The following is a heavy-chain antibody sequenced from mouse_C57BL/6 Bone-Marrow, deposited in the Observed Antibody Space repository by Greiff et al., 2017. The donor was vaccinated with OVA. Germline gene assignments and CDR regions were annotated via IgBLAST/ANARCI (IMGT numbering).Heavy chain of an antibody. V-gene: IGHV1-19*01. Sequence: EVQLQQSGPVLVKPGASVKMSCKASGYTFTDYYMNWVKQSHGKSLEWIGVINPYNGGTSYNQKFKGKATLTVDKSSSTAYMELTSLTSEDSAVYYGVSEGSYGNDSAGSPLDYWGQGTTLTVSS. CDR1: GYTFTDYY. D-gene: IGHD2-2*01. J-gene: IGHJ2*01. CDR2: INPYNGGT. CDR3: VSEGSYGNDSAGSPLDY.